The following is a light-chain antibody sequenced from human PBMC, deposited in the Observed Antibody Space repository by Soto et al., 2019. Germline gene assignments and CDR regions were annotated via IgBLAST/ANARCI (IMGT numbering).Light chain of an antibody. CDR2: DAS. Sequence: ELTQSTYTLSAAVGDSVTITCRASQNIRNLLAWYQQKPGKAPKPLIYDASTLKTGVPSRFSGSGSGSEFNFTITGLQPDDFATYFCQQYNTYATFGQGTRLAIK. CDR1: QNIRNL. V-gene: IGKV1-5*01. CDR3: QQYNTYAT. J-gene: IGKJ5*01.